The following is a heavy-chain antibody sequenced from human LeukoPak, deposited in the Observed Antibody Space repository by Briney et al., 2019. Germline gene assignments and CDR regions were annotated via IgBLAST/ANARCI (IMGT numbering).Heavy chain of an antibody. D-gene: IGHD3-10*01. Sequence: SQTLSLTCTVSGGSISSGDYYWSWIRQPPGKGLEWIGYIYYSGSTYYNPSLKSRVTISVDTSKNQFSLKLSSVTAADTAVYYCARDRVGEWYGPGAFDIWGQGTMVTVSS. J-gene: IGHJ3*02. CDR3: ARDRVGEWYGPGAFDI. CDR1: GGSISSGDYY. CDR2: IYYSGST. V-gene: IGHV4-30-4*08.